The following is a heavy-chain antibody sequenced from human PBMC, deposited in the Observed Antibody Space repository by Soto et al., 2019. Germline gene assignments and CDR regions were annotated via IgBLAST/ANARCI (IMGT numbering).Heavy chain of an antibody. CDR2: ISGSGGST. CDR1: GFTFSSYA. Sequence: QTGGSLRLSCAASGFTFSSYAMSWVRQAPGKGLEWVSAISGSGGSTYYADSVKGRFTISRDNSKNTLYLQMNSLRAEDTAVYYCAPTAGGITMVRGVIADYWGQGTLVTVSS. V-gene: IGHV3-23*01. D-gene: IGHD3-10*01. J-gene: IGHJ4*02. CDR3: APTAGGITMVRGVIADY.